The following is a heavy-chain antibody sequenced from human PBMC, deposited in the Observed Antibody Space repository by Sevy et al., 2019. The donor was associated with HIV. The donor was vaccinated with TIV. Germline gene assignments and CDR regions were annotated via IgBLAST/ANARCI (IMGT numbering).Heavy chain of an antibody. V-gene: IGHV1-2*02. D-gene: IGHD1-7*01. CDR1: GYTFTGYY. CDR2: INPNSGST. J-gene: IGHJ3*02. Sequence: ASVKVSCKASGYTFTGYYMHWVRQAPGQGLEWMGWINPNSGSTNYAQKFQGRVTMTRDTSISTAYMELSRLRSDDTAVYYCARGPVGETGTTLGWIWGQGTMVTVSS. CDR3: ARGPVGETGTTLGWI.